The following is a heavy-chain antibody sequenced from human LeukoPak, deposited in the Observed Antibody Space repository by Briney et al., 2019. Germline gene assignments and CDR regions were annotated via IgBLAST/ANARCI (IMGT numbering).Heavy chain of an antibody. CDR2: INPSGGST. CDR3: ARTGGDFDY. D-gene: IGHD7-27*01. J-gene: IGHJ4*02. V-gene: IGHV1-46*01. CDR1: VSTFTSNY. Sequence: ASVKVSCKASVSTFTSNYMYWVRLPPGPGREWMGRINPSGGSTSYAQMFQGGGTMTRDTSTSTVYMELSSLRSEDTAVYYCARTGGDFDYWGQGTLVTVSS.